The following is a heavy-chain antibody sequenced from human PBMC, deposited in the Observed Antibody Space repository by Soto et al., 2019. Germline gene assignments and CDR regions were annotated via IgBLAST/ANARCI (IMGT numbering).Heavy chain of an antibody. V-gene: IGHV4-4*02. CDR1: GGSISSSNW. Sequence: SETLSLTCAVSGGSISSSNWWSWVRQPPGKGLEWIGEIYHSGSTNYNPSLKSRVTISVDKSKNQFSLKLSSVTAADTAVYYCARDSGQGFWSGLSGYYYGMDVWGQGTTVTVSS. CDR2: IYHSGST. J-gene: IGHJ6*02. D-gene: IGHD3-3*01. CDR3: ARDSGQGFWSGLSGYYYGMDV.